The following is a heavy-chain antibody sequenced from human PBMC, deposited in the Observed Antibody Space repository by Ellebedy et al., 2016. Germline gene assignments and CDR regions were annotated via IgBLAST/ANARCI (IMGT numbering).Heavy chain of an antibody. CDR1: GFTFSHIG. J-gene: IGHJ4*02. Sequence: GESLKISXAASGFTFSHIGMHWIRQAPGKGLEWVAVISDDGTKKYYADSVKGRFTITGDNSKNTLFLQMNSLRAEDTAVFYCARGRKQLVFRRGPAYFDYWGQGALVTVSS. D-gene: IGHD6-6*01. CDR3: ARGRKQLVFRRGPAYFDY. CDR2: ISDDGTKK. V-gene: IGHV3-30*03.